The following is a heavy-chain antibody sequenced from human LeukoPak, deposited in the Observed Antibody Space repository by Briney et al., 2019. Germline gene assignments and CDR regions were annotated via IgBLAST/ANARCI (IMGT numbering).Heavy chain of an antibody. Sequence: GGSLRLSCAASGFTYSSYAMSWVRQAPGKGLEWVSGISGSGTSTYYADSVKGRFTVSRDNSKNTLDLQMTDLRPEDTAIYYCAKRNTMVRGGPCFDYWGQGILVAVSS. CDR3: AKRNTMVRGGPCFDY. J-gene: IGHJ4*02. CDR2: ISGSGTST. CDR1: GFTYSSYA. D-gene: IGHD3-10*01. V-gene: IGHV3-23*01.